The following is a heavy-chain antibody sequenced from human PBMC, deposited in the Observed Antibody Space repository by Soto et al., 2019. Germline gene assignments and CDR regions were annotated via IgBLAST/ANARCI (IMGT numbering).Heavy chain of an antibody. CDR3: AKDQAAGSWTSIFGMIIESSDFDC. J-gene: IGHJ4*02. D-gene: IGHD3-3*01. CDR1: GFRFSNYG. Sequence: GVSLRLSCAAAGFRFSNYGMHWVRKAPGKGLEWMAVISFDGRNKYYGDSVKGRFTISRDNAKNTVSLQMDSLRAEDTAIYYCAKDQAAGSWTSIFGMIIESSDFDCWGQGTLVTVSS. V-gene: IGHV3-30*18. CDR2: ISFDGRNK.